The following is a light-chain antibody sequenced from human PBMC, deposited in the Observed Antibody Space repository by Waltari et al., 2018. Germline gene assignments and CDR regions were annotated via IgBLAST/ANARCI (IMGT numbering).Light chain of an antibody. J-gene: IGKJ4*01. CDR1: QSISNW. Sequence: RITQPPSPLSASPGDRITITCRASQSISNWFAWYQQKQGKPPKLLSYKASNLESGVPSRFSGSGSGTEVTLTISSLQPDDFATYYCQQYNSYSLLTFGGGTKVEIK. V-gene: IGKV1-5*03. CDR2: KAS. CDR3: QQYNSYSLLT.